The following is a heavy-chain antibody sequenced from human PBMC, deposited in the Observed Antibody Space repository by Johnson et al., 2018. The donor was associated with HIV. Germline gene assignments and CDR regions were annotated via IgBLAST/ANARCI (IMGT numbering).Heavy chain of an antibody. CDR3: TTDVVGAPERDAFDI. D-gene: IGHD1-26*01. CDR2: IYSGGST. Sequence: EVQLVESGGGVVQPGGSLRLSCAASGFTVSSNYMSWVRQAPGKGLEWVSVIYSGGSTYYADSVKGRFTISRDNSKNTLYPQMNSLKTEDTAVYYCTTDVVGAPERDAFDIGGQGTMVTVSS. CDR1: GFTVSSNY. J-gene: IGHJ3*02. V-gene: IGHV3-66*01.